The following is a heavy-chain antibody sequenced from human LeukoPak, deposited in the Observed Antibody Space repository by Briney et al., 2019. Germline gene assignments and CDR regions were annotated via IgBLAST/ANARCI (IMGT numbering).Heavy chain of an antibody. J-gene: IGHJ4*02. Sequence: GESLNISCKGAGYIFTTYWIGWVRQMPGKGLEWMGIIYPVDSDTRYSPSFQGQVTISADKSISTAYLQWSSLKASDTAMYYCARSKEVGATLGSFDYWGQGTLVTVSS. CDR2: IYPVDSDT. V-gene: IGHV5-51*01. D-gene: IGHD1-26*01. CDR3: ARSKEVGATLGSFDY. CDR1: GYIFTTYW.